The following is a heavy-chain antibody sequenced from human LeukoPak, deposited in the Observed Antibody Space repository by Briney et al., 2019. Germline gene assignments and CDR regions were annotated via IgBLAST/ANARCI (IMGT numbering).Heavy chain of an antibody. D-gene: IGHD4-17*01. J-gene: IGHJ5*02. CDR3: ASLYGDYPFDP. V-gene: IGHV4-34*01. CDR2: INHSGST. Sequence: SETLSLTCAVYGGSFSGYYWSWIRQPPGKGLEWIGEINHSGSTNYNPSLKSRVTISVDTSKDQFSLKLSSVTAADTAVYYCASLYGDYPFDPWGQGTLVTVSS. CDR1: GGSFSGYY.